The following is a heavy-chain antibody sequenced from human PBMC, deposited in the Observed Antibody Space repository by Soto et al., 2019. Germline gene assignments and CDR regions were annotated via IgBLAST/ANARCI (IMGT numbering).Heavy chain of an antibody. CDR3: ARISSGAYHSYYLDY. CDR2: IDWEGDT. V-gene: IGHV2-70*01. D-gene: IGHD6-19*01. CDR1: GFSLNTRGMC. Sequence: GSGPTLVNPTEILTLTCTFSGFSLNTRGMCVSWIRQTPGRALEWLGLIDWEGDTNYSPSLKTRLSISRDTSKNQVVLTMTNMDPVDSATYYCARISSGAYHSYYLDYWGQGVLVTVSS. J-gene: IGHJ4*02.